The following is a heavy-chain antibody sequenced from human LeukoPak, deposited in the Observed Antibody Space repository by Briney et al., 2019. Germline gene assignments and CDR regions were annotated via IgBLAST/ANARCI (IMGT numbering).Heavy chain of an antibody. V-gene: IGHV1-2*02. CDR3: ARGEQSPLGYCSSTSCETFDY. Sequence: GASVKVSCKASGYTFTCYYMHWVRQAPGQGLQWMGWINPNSGGTNYAQKFQGRVTMTRDTSISTAYMELSRLRSDDTAVYYCARGEQSPLGYCSSTSCETFDYWGQGTLVTVSS. CDR1: GYTFTCYY. D-gene: IGHD2-2*01. J-gene: IGHJ4*02. CDR2: INPNSGGT.